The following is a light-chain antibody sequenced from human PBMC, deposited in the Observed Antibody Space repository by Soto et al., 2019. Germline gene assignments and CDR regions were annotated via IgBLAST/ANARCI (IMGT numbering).Light chain of an antibody. V-gene: IGKV3-15*01. Sequence: EIVMSQSLATLSVSQGERATLSCRASQSVSSNLAWYQQKPGQAPRLLIYGASTRATGIPARFSGSGSGTEFTLTISSLQSEDFAVYYCQQYNNWPGTFGQGTKVDIK. CDR2: GAS. CDR1: QSVSSN. J-gene: IGKJ1*01. CDR3: QQYNNWPGT.